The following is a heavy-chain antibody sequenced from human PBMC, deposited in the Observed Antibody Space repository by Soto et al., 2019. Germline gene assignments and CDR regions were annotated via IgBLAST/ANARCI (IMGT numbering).Heavy chain of an antibody. D-gene: IGHD6-13*01. J-gene: IGHJ4*02. CDR1: GFTFSSYW. CDR3: ARDLAIAAANSDY. CDR2: IKQDGSEK. V-gene: IGHV3-7*05. Sequence: GGSLRLSCAASGFTFSSYWMSWVRQAPGKGLEWVANIKQDGSEKYYVDSVKGRFTISRDNAKNSLYLQMNSLRAEDTAVYYCARDLAIAAANSDYWGQGTLVTVSS.